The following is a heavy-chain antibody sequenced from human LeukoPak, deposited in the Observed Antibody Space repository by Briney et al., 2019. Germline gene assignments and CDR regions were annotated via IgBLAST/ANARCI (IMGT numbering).Heavy chain of an antibody. J-gene: IGHJ4*02. CDR3: ARGRSDSSNWHPDY. D-gene: IGHD6-13*01. Sequence: ASVTVSCKASGYTFTGYYMHWVRQAPGQGLEWMGWINPNSGGTNSAPKFQGRVTMTRNTSIGTAYMELSSLRSDDTAVYYCARGRSDSSNWHPDYWGQGTLVTVSS. CDR2: INPNSGGT. V-gene: IGHV1-2*02. CDR1: GYTFTGYY.